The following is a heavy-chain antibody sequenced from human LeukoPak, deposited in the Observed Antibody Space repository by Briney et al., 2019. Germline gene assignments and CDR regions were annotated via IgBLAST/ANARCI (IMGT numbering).Heavy chain of an antibody. CDR2: ISSSGSTI. CDR3: GSSEDGYIDY. J-gene: IGHJ4*02. Sequence: GGSLRLSCAASGFTFSSYEMNWVRQAPGKGLEWVSYISSSGSTIYYADSVKGRFTISRDNAKNSLYLQMTSLTAEDTAMYYCGSSEDGYIDYWGQGTLVVVSS. D-gene: IGHD5-24*01. CDR1: GFTFSSYE. V-gene: IGHV3-48*03.